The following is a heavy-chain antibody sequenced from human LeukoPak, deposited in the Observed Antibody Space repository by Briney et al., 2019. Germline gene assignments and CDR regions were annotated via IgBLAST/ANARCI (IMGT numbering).Heavy chain of an antibody. V-gene: IGHV1-8*01. J-gene: IGHJ3*02. CDR1: GYTFTSYD. Sequence: GASVKVSCKASGYTFTSYDINWVRQATGQGLEWMGWMNPNSGNTGYAQKFRGGVTMTRNTSISTAYMELSSLRSEDTAVYYCARDYDSSGSDAFDIWGQGTIVTVSS. CDR3: ARDYDSSGSDAFDI. D-gene: IGHD3-22*01. CDR2: MNPNSGNT.